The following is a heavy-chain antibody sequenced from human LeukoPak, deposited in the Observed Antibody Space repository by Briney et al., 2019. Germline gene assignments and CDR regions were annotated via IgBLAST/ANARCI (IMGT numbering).Heavy chain of an antibody. CDR2: ISAGGDRT. Sequence: PGGSLRLSCAASGFTFSSYWMHWVRQAPGKGLEWVSGISAGGDRTYYADSVKGRFTISRDNSKNTLYLQMNSLRAEDTAEYYCARSTVGTSCCTAVDYWGQGTLVTVSS. V-gene: IGHV3-23*01. CDR3: ARSTVGTSCCTAVDY. D-gene: IGHD1-26*01. J-gene: IGHJ4*02. CDR1: GFTFSSYW.